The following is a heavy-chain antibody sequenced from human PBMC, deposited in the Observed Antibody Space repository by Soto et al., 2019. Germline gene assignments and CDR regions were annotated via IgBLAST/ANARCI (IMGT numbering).Heavy chain of an antibody. CDR3: AREGYYDSSGWETPYYYYGMDV. CDR2: IYSGGST. J-gene: IGHJ6*02. CDR1: GFTVSSNY. V-gene: IGHV3-53*02. D-gene: IGHD3-22*01. Sequence: EVQLVETGGGLIQPGGSLRLSCAASGFTVSSNYMSWVRQAPGKGLEWVSGIYSGGSTYYADSVKGRFTISRDNSKNTLYLQMNSLRAEDTAVYYCAREGYYDSSGWETPYYYYGMDVWGQGTTVTVSS.